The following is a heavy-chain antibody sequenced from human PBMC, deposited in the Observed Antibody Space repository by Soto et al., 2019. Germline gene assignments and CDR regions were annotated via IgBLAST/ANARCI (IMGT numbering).Heavy chain of an antibody. Sequence: PGGSLRLSCAASGFTFTRYSMNWVRQAPGKGLEWLSSISSTTHYIYYADSMRGRFTISRDNAKNAVYLEMNSLRAEDTAVYYCARESEDPTSNFDYWGQGTLGAVSS. V-gene: IGHV3-21*06. J-gene: IGHJ4*02. CDR2: ISSTTHYI. CDR3: ARESEDPTSNFDY. CDR1: GFTFTRYS.